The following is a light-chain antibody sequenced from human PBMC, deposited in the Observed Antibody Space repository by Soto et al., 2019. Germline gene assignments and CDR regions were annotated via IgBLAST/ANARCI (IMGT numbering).Light chain of an antibody. CDR2: GAS. J-gene: IGKJ4*01. CDR1: QSVSSSY. V-gene: IGKV3-20*01. CDR3: QQYDSSPLT. Sequence: EIVLTQSPGTLSLSPGERATLSCRASQSVSSSYLAWYQQKPGQAPRLLIYGASSRATGIPERFSGSGSGTDFTLPISRLEPEDFAVYYWQQYDSSPLTFGGGTKVEIK.